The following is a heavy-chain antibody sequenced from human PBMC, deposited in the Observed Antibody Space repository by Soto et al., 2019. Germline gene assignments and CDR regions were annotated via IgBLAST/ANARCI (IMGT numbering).Heavy chain of an antibody. CDR2: TSAYNGNT. Sequence: ASVKVSCKASGYTFTSYGISWVRQAPGQGLEWMGWTSAYNGNTNYAQKLQGRVSMTIDTSTTTAYMELRSLTSDDTAVYYCAKNGQPPYYYYGLDVWGQGTKVTVSS. V-gene: IGHV1-18*01. J-gene: IGHJ6*02. CDR3: AKNGQPPYYYYGLDV. D-gene: IGHD2-8*01. CDR1: GYTFTSYG.